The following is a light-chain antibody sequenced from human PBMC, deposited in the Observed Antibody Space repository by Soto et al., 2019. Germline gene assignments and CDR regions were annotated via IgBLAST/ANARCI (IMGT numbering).Light chain of an antibody. Sequence: EIVLTQSPGTLSLSPGERATISCRASQSVNSNYLAWYQRKPGQAPRLLIYGASNRATDIPYRFSASGSGTYFTLIITRLEADDFAVYYCHQYDSTPPTFGQGTKVE. CDR2: GAS. CDR1: QSVNSNY. V-gene: IGKV3-20*01. J-gene: IGKJ1*01. CDR3: HQYDSTPPT.